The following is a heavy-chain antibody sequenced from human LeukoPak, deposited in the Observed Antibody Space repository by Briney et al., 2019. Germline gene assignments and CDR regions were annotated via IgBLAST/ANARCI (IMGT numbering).Heavy chain of an antibody. CDR2: IYTSGST. CDR3: ARALWELLDY. Sequence: SETLSLTCTVSGGSISSGSYYWRWIRQPAGKGLEWIGRIYTSGSTNYNPSLKSRVTISVDTSKNQFSLKLSSVTAADTAVYYCARALWELLDYWGQGTLVTVSS. V-gene: IGHV4-61*02. J-gene: IGHJ4*02. CDR1: GGSISSGSYY. D-gene: IGHD1-26*01.